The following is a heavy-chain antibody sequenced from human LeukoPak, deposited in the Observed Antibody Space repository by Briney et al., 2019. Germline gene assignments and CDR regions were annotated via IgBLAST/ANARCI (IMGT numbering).Heavy chain of an antibody. V-gene: IGHV4-59*12. CDR2: IYYSGST. CDR3: ARGAPYYDFWSGYSQDKFDY. Sequence: PSETLSLTCTVSGGSISSYYWSWIRQPPGKGLEWIGYIYYSGSTNYNPSLKSRVTISVDTSKNQFSLKLSSVTAADTAVYYCARGAPYYDFWSGYSQDKFDYWGQGTLVTVSS. J-gene: IGHJ4*02. CDR1: GGSISSYY. D-gene: IGHD3-3*01.